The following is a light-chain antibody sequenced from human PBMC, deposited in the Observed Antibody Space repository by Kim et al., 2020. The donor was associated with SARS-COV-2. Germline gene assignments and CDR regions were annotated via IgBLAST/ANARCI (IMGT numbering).Light chain of an antibody. CDR1: QSISSY. Sequence: DIQMTQSPSSLSASVGDRVTITCRASQSISSYLNWYRQKPGKAPKLLIYAASSLQSGGPSRFSGSGSGTDFTLTISSLQPEDFATYYCQQSYSTPWTFGQGTKVDIK. J-gene: IGKJ1*01. CDR3: QQSYSTPWT. V-gene: IGKV1-39*01. CDR2: AAS.